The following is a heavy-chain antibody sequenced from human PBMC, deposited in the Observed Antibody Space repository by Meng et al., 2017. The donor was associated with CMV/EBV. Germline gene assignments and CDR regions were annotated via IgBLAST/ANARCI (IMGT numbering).Heavy chain of an antibody. CDR1: GFTCSSYE. J-gene: IGHJ3*02. V-gene: IGHV3-48*03. D-gene: IGHD3-9*01. Sequence: GESLKISCAASGFTCSSYEMNWVRQAPGKGLEWVSYISSSGSTIYYADSVKGRFTISRDNAKKTLYLQMSSLRAEDTAVYYCARDFPYYDILTAYFSVDAFDIWGQGTMVTVSS. CDR2: ISSSGSTI. CDR3: ARDFPYYDILTAYFSVDAFDI.